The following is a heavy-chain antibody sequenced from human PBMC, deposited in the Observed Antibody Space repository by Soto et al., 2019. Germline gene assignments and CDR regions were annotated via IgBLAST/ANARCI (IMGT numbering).Heavy chain of an antibody. D-gene: IGHD3-3*01. CDR2: IKSKTDGGTT. CDR1: GFTFSSYA. V-gene: IGHV3-15*01. CDR3: TTSSSYYDFWSGYSRFDY. Sequence: EVQLLESGGGLVQPGGSLRLSCAASGFTFSSYAMSWVRQAPGKGLEWVGRIKSKTDGGTTDYAAPVKGRFTISRDDSKNTLYLQMNSLKTEDTAVYYCTTSSSYYDFWSGYSRFDYWGQGTLVTVSS. J-gene: IGHJ4*02.